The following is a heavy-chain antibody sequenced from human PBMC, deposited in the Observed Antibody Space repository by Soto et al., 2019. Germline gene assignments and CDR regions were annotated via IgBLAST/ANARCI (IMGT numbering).Heavy chain of an antibody. Sequence: GGSLRLSCAASGFTFSDSTMHWVRQASGKGLEWVGRIRTKADNYATGHATSVKGRFTISRDDSKNTAYLQMNSLKTEDTAVYYCTRRMSPLMDVWGQGTTVTVSS. J-gene: IGHJ6*02. CDR1: GFTFSDST. CDR2: IRTKADNYAT. V-gene: IGHV3-73*01. CDR3: TRRMSPLMDV.